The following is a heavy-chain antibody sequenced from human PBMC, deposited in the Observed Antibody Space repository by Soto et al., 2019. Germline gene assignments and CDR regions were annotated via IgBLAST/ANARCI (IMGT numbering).Heavy chain of an antibody. CDR3: VMSDTAMSLFDS. D-gene: IGHD5-18*01. V-gene: IGHV3-23*01. CDR2: VTSSGAST. J-gene: IGHJ4*02. Sequence: GGSLRLSCAASGFTFSSSAMTWVRQAPGKGLEWVSTVTSSGASTNYADSVKGRFTISRDNSKNSLYLQMNSLRAEDTAIYYCVMSDTAMSLFDSWGQGTVVTVSS. CDR1: GFTFSSSA.